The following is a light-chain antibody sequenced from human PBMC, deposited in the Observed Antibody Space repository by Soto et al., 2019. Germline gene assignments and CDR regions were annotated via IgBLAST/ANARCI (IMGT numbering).Light chain of an antibody. CDR3: QSYDSSLSGYV. CDR1: SSNIGAGYE. CDR2: ENN. J-gene: IGLJ1*01. V-gene: IGLV1-40*01. Sequence: QSVLTPPPSVSEATGQRVTISCTGSSSNIGAGYEAHWYQQVPGTAPKLLIYENNNRPSGVPDRFSGSKSGTSASLAITGLQAEDEAEYYCQSYDSSLSGYVFGTGTKVTVL.